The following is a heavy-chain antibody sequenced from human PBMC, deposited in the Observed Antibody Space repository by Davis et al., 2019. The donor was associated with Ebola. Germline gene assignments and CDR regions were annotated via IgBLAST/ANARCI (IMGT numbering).Heavy chain of an antibody. CDR2: IIPIFGTA. J-gene: IGHJ6*02. CDR3: ARDGPMIVVVMSSAYGMDV. Sequence: SVKVSCKASGGTFSSYAISWVRQAPGQGLEWMGGIIPIFGTANYAQKFQGRVTITADESTSTAYMELSSLRSEDTAVYYCARDGPMIVVVMSSAYGMDVWGQGTTVTVSS. CDR1: GGTFSSYA. V-gene: IGHV1-69*13. D-gene: IGHD3-22*01.